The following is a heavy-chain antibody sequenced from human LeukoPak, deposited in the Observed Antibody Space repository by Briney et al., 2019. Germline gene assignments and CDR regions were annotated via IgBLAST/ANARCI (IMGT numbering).Heavy chain of an antibody. CDR2: INHSGST. CDR3: ASARVRYDFWSGDTGTPLYYFDY. Sequence: PSETLSLTCAVYGGSFSGYYWSWIRQPPGKGLEWIGEINHSGSTNYNPSLKSRVTMSVDTSKKQFSLELSSVTAADTAVYYCASARVRYDFWSGDTGTPLYYFDYWGQGTLVTVSS. CDR1: GGSFSGYY. J-gene: IGHJ4*02. D-gene: IGHD3-3*01. V-gene: IGHV4-34*01.